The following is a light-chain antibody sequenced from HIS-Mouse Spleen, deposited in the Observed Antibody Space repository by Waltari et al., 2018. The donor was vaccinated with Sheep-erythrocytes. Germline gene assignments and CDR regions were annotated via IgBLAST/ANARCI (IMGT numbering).Light chain of an antibody. CDR3: CSYAGSYNHV. J-gene: IGLJ1*01. Sequence: QSALTQPRSVSGSPGQSVTISCTGTSSAVGGYNYVSWYQRHPGKAPKLMIYGVSKRPSGVPDRFSGSKSGNTASLTISGLQAEDEADYYCCSYAGSYNHVFATGTKVTVL. CDR1: SSAVGGYNY. V-gene: IGLV2-11*01. CDR2: GVS.